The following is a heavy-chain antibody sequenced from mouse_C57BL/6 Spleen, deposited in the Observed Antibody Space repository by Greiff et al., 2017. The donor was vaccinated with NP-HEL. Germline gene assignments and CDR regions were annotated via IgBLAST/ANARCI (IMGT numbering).Heavy chain of an antibody. CDR2: ISSGSSTI. Sequence: EVKLVESGGGLVKPGGSLTLSCAASGFTFSDYGMHWVRQAPEKGLEWVAYISSGSSTIYYADTVKGRFTISRDNAKNTLFLQMTSLRSEDTAMYYCARDYYGSSYFDYWGQGTTLTVSS. J-gene: IGHJ2*01. V-gene: IGHV5-17*01. CDR1: GFTFSDYG. D-gene: IGHD1-1*01. CDR3: ARDYYGSSYFDY.